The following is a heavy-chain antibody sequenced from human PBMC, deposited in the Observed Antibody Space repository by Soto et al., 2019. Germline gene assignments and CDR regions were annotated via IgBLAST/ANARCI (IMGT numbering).Heavy chain of an antibody. D-gene: IGHD2-15*01. V-gene: IGHV3-23*01. CDR3: AKDRAATPYYFDY. CDR1: GFTFSSYA. Sequence: EVQLLESGGGLVQPGGSLRLSCAASGFTFSSYAMSWVRQAPGKGLEWVSAISGSGGSTYYADSVKGRFTISRDNSNNTLYLQMNSLRAEDTAVYYCAKDRAATPYYFDYWGQGTLVTVSS. J-gene: IGHJ4*02. CDR2: ISGSGGST.